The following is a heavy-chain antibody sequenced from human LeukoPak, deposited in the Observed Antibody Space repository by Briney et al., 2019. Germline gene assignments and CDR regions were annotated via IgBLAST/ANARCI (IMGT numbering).Heavy chain of an antibody. V-gene: IGHV1-24*01. J-gene: IGHJ4*02. CDR1: GYTLTELS. CDR2: FDPEDGET. D-gene: IGHD6-19*01. CDR3: ATDLDAVEVAAQGFDY. Sequence: ASVKVSCKVSGYTLTELSMHWVRQAPGKGLEWMGGFDPEDGETIYAQKFQGRVTMTEDTSTDTAYMELSSLRSEDTAVYYCATDLDAVEVAAQGFDYWGQGTLVTVSS.